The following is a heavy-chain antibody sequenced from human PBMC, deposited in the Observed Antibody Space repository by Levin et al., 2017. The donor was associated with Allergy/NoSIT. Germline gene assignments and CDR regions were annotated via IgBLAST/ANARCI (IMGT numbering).Heavy chain of an antibody. J-gene: IGHJ4*02. CDR2: ISFDGSNT. D-gene: IGHD3-10*01. CDR3: AKGNSITLVRGVLTVVGLSGSTKNFDY. CDR1: GFTFSSYG. V-gene: IGHV3-30*18. Sequence: GESLKISCAASGFTFSSYGMHWVRQAPGKGLEWVALISFDGSNTYYADSVKGQFTISRDNSKNTLYLQMNSLRAEDTAVYYCAKGNSITLVRGVLTVVGLSGSTKNFDYWGQGTLVTVSS.